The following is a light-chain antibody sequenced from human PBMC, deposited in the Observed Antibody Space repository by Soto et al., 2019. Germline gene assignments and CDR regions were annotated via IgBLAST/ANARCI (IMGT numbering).Light chain of an antibody. CDR1: SSDVGGFLY. V-gene: IGLV2-14*01. J-gene: IGLJ2*01. CDR2: AVS. Sequence: QSALTQPASVSGSPGQSITISCTGTSSDVGGFLYVSWFQQHPGKAPELMIYAVSNRPSGISNRFSGSKSGNTASLTISGLQAEDEADYYCSSYSSSSTLVVFGGGTKLTVL. CDR3: SSYSSSSTLVV.